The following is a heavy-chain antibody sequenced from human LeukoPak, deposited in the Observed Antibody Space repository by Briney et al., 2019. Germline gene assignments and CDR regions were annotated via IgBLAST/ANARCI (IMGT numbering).Heavy chain of an antibody. J-gene: IGHJ4*02. Sequence: SVKVSCKASGGTFSSYAISWVRQAPGQGLEWMGGIIPIFGTANYAQKFQGRVTITTDESTSTAYMELSSLRAEDTALYYCAKEEYSSSERPFDSWGQGTLVTVSS. CDR3: AKEEYSSSERPFDS. CDR2: IIPIFGTA. D-gene: IGHD6-6*01. V-gene: IGHV1-69*05. CDR1: GGTFSSYA.